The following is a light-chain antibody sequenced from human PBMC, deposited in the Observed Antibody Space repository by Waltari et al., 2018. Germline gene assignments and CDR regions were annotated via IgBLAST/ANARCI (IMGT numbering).Light chain of an antibody. V-gene: IGKV1-39*01. Sequence: DIQMTQSPSSLSASIGDTITVTCRASQNIRTYLNWYQQKPAKAPKLLLFGASSLPRGVPSRVSGSASGTEFTLTITNLQPDDFATYFCQQTYSSPYTFGQGTKVDIQ. CDR2: GAS. J-gene: IGKJ2*01. CDR3: QQTYSSPYT. CDR1: QNIRTY.